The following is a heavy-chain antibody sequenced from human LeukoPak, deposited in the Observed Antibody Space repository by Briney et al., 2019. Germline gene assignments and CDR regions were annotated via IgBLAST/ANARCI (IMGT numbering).Heavy chain of an antibody. CDR3: ATLDRGRHSEIHH. V-gene: IGHV4-39*01. CDR2: IYYAGDT. Sequence: PSETLSLTCTVSGGSVSSSSYYWGLIRQVPGKGLECIGTIYYAGDTYYNPSLKSRVTISVDTSKNQFSLKLRFVTAADTAVYCGATLDRGRHSEIHHWGQGILVIVSS. CDR1: GGSVSSSSYY. D-gene: IGHD1-26*01. J-gene: IGHJ5*02.